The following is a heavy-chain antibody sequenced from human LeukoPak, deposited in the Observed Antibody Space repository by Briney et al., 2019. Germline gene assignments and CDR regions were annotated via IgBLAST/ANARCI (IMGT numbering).Heavy chain of an antibody. CDR3: ARAKGLYYYDSSGYFDY. V-gene: IGHV1-3*01. Sequence: ASVKVSCKASGYTFTSYAMHWVRQAPGQRLEWMGWINAGNGNTKYSQKFQGRVTITMDTSASTAYMELSSLRSEDTAVCYCARAKGLYYYDSSGYFDYWGQGTLVTVSS. D-gene: IGHD3-22*01. CDR1: GYTFTSYA. CDR2: INAGNGNT. J-gene: IGHJ4*02.